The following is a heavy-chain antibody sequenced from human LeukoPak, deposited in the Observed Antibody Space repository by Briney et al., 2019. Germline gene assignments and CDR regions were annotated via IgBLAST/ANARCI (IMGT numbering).Heavy chain of an antibody. CDR3: ARMVGYSYIDY. CDR1: GGSFSGYY. V-gene: IGHV4-34*01. CDR2: INHSGST. J-gene: IGHJ4*02. Sequence: SETLSLTCAVYGGSFSGYYWSWIRPPPGKGLEWIGEINHSGSTNYNPSLKSRVTISVDTSKNQFSLKLSSVTAADTAVYYCARMVGYSYIDYWGQGTLVTVSS. D-gene: IGHD5-18*01.